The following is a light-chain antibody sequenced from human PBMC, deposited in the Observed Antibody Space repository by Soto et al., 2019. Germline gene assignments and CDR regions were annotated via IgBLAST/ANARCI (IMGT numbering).Light chain of an antibody. J-gene: IGKJ4*01. CDR2: HAS. CDR3: QQSHSTPT. CDR1: QPISFD. V-gene: IGKV1-39*01. Sequence: DIQMTQSPSSLSASVGDRVTITCRASQPISFDLNWYQQKPGKVPTLLISHASVLQSGVPSRFVGSGSWTDFTLTINSLQPEDFATYYCQQSHSTPTFGGGTQVEIK.